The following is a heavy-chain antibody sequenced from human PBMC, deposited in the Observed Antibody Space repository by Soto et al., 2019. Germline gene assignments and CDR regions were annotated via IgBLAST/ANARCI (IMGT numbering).Heavy chain of an antibody. Sequence: ASVKVSCKASGYTFTGSYMHWVRRAPGQGLEWMGWINPNSGGTNYAQKFQGRVTMTRDTSISTAYLELSRLRSDVTAVYYCASESKPYAYGMDVWGQGTTVTVS. CDR2: INPNSGGT. D-gene: IGHD2-8*01. CDR1: GYTFTGSY. V-gene: IGHV1-2*02. CDR3: ASESKPYAYGMDV. J-gene: IGHJ6*02.